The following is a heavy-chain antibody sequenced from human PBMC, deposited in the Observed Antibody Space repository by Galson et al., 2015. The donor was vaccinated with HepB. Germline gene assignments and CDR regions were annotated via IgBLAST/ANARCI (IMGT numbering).Heavy chain of an antibody. CDR3: ASTHTITIFGVVNLIDAFDI. J-gene: IGHJ3*02. Sequence: SVKVSCKASGYTFTSYYMHWVRQAPGQGLEWMGIINPSGGSTSYAQKFQGRVTMTRDTSTSTVYMELSSLRSEDTAVYYCASTHTITIFGVVNLIDAFDIWGQGTVVTVSS. V-gene: IGHV1-46*03. CDR1: GYTFTSYY. CDR2: INPSGGST. D-gene: IGHD3-3*01.